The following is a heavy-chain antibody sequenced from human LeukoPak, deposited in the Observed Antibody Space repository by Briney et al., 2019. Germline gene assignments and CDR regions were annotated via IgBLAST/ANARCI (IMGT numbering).Heavy chain of an antibody. J-gene: IGHJ1*01. CDR3: ARDSSEFRSLLFH. CDR2: ITPMFGTS. V-gene: IGHV1-69*01. Sequence: SVKVSCKASGGTFSRHTISWVRQSPGQGLEWMGGITPMFGTSDYAQKFRGRVTITADESTSTAYVELSSLRSEDTAVYYCARDSSEFRSLLFHWGQGTLVTVSS. D-gene: IGHD1-14*01. CDR1: GGTFSRHT.